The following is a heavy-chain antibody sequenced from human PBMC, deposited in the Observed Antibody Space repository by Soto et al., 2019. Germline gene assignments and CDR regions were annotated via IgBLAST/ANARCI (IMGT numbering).Heavy chain of an antibody. J-gene: IGHJ4*02. CDR1: GGSISSYY. CDR2: IYYSGST. Sequence: SETLSLTCTVSGGSISSYYWSWIQQPPGKGLEWIGYIYYSGSTNYNPSLKSRFTISVDTSKNQFSLKLSSVTAADTAVYYCARRGDKYDYWGQGTLVTVSS. V-gene: IGHV4-59*08. D-gene: IGHD2-21*01. CDR3: ARRGDKYDY.